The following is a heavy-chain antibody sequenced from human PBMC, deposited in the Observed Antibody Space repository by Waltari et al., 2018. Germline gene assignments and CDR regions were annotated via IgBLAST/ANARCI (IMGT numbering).Heavy chain of an antibody. D-gene: IGHD1-26*01. V-gene: IGHV1-69*01. CDR1: GGTFSKYV. CDR3: ASPSQWELLSNMDYYYGMDV. Sequence: QMLLLQSGAEVKKPGSSVKVSCKASGGTFSKYVFNWLRQAPGQGLEWMGGIIPIFGTPNYAQKFQGRVTITADEFTSTAYMELRGLRSDDTAVYYCASPSQWELLSNMDYYYGMDVWGQGTTVTV. CDR2: IIPIFGTP. J-gene: IGHJ6*02.